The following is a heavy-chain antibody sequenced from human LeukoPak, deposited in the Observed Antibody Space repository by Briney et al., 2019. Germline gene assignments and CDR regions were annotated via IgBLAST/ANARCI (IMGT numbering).Heavy chain of an antibody. J-gene: IGHJ4*02. CDR3: AKDIVGATDFDY. CDR1: GFTFSSYG. Sequence: GRSLRLSCAASGFTFSSYGMHWVRQAPGKGLEWVAVISYDGSNKYYADSVKGRFTISRDNSKNTPYLQMSSLRAEDTAVYYCAKDIVGATDFDYWGQGTLVTVSS. CDR2: ISYDGSNK. D-gene: IGHD1-26*01. V-gene: IGHV3-30*18.